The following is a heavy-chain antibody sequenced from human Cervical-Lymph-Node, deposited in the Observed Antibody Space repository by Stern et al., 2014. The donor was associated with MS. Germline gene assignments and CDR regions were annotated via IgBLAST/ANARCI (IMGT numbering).Heavy chain of an antibody. CDR3: ARLRGDPPYNWFDS. Sequence: EVQLEESGAEVKKPGDSLKLSCKGSGYKFTSFYIGWVRQMPGKGLEWMGIISADDSDTRYSPSFQGQVTISADKSIQHAYLQWSSLRASATAIYYCARLRGDPPYNWFDSWGQGTLVTVSS. D-gene: IGHD4-17*01. CDR1: GYKFTSFY. J-gene: IGHJ5*01. CDR2: ISADDSDT. V-gene: IGHV5-51*03.